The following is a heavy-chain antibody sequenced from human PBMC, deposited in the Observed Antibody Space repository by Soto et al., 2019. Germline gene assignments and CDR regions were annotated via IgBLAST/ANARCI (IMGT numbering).Heavy chain of an antibody. CDR1: GGTFSSYA. J-gene: IGHJ4*02. CDR3: ASVRFLEWFGPKYYFDY. Sequence: ASVKVSCKASGGTFSSYAISWVRQAPGQGLEWMGGIIPIFGTANYAQKFQGRVTITADESTSTAYMELSSLRSEDTAVYYCASVRFLEWFGPKYYFDYWGQGTLVTVSS. CDR2: IIPIFGTA. D-gene: IGHD3-3*01. V-gene: IGHV1-69*13.